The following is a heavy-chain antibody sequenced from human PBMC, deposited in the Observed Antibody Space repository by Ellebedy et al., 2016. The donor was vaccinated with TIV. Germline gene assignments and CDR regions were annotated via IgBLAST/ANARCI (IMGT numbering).Heavy chain of an antibody. CDR3: ARDRWNILTGYSNDF. J-gene: IGHJ4*02. CDR2: IIPILGIA. CDR1: GGTFSSYA. V-gene: IGHV1-69*04. Sequence: ASVKVSCKASGGTFSSYAISWVRQAPGQGLEWMGRIIPILGIANYAQKFQGRVTMTTDTSTSTAYMELRSLRSDDTAVYYCARDRWNILTGYSNDFWGQGTLVIVSS. D-gene: IGHD3-9*01.